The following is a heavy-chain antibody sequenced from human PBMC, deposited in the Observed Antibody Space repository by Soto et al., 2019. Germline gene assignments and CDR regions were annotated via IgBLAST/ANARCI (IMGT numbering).Heavy chain of an antibody. CDR1: GFTFRDHA. J-gene: IGHJ6*02. D-gene: IGHD5-12*01. Sequence: PGGSLRLSCAASGFTFRDHAMHWVRQAPGKGREWLAIIWNDGSNKFYAGSVQGRFTISRDNSKNTVYLQMNTLSAEDTAMYYCARALFPDVDIYAMDVWGQGTTVTVSS. CDR2: IWNDGSNK. CDR3: ARALFPDVDIYAMDV. V-gene: IGHV3-33*01.